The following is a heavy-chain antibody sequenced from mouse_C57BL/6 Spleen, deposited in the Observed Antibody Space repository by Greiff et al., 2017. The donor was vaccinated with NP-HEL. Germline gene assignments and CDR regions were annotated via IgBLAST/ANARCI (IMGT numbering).Heavy chain of an antibody. V-gene: IGHV3-6*01. D-gene: IGHD1-1*01. CDR2: ISYDGSN. Sequence: EESGPGLVKPSQSLSLTCSVTGYSITSGYYWYWIRQFPGNQLEWMGYISYDGSNNYNPSLKNRISITRDTSKNQFFLKLNSVTTEDTATDDCARERTTVVAEGTIDYWGQGTTLTVSS. J-gene: IGHJ2*01. CDR1: GYSITSGYY. CDR3: ARERTTVVAEGTIDY.